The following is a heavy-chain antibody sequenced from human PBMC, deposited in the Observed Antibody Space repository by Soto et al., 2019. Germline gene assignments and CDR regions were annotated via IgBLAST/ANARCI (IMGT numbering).Heavy chain of an antibody. CDR1: GFTFSSYS. Sequence: EVQLVESGGGLVKPGGSLRLSCAASGFTFSSYSMNWVRQAPGKGLEWVSSISSSSSYIYYADSVKGRFTISRDNAKNSLYLQMNSLRAEDTAVYYCARLVGGSGRSSGYWGQGTLVTVSS. V-gene: IGHV3-21*01. CDR3: ARLVGGSGRSSGY. CDR2: ISSSSSYI. D-gene: IGHD3-10*01. J-gene: IGHJ4*02.